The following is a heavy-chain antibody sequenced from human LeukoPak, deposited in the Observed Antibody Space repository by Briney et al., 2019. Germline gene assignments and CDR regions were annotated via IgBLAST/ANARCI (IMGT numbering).Heavy chain of an antibody. Sequence: GGSLRLSCAASGFTFSSYAMSWVRQAPGKGLEWVSAISGSRSYTYYADSVKGRFTISRDNSKNTLYLQMNSLRAEDTAFYYCARKLVYYDSSGYYQPTHYFDFWGQGTLVTVSS. V-gene: IGHV3-23*01. J-gene: IGHJ4*02. CDR3: ARKLVYYDSSGYYQPTHYFDF. CDR2: ISGSRSYT. CDR1: GFTFSSYA. D-gene: IGHD3-22*01.